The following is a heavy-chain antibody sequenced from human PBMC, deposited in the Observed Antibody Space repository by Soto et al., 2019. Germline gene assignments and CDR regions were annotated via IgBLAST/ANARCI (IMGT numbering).Heavy chain of an antibody. D-gene: IGHD3-10*01. CDR3: AKDFQFGGSGTGYFDN. V-gene: IGHV3-23*01. Sequence: GGSLRLSCVASGFTFRTNPMSWVRQAPGKGPEWVSGVSDSGAKTYYADSVKGRFTVSRDNSKNTLYLEMKSLRAEDTAVYYCAKDFQFGGSGTGYFDNWGQGTLVTVSS. CDR2: VSDSGAKT. CDR1: GFTFRTNP. J-gene: IGHJ4*02.